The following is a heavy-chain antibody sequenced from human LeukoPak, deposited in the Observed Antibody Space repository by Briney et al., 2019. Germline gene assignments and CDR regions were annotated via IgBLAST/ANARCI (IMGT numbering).Heavy chain of an antibody. J-gene: IGHJ4*02. CDR3: ARSYCSGGSCYSRISGY. Sequence: GESLKISCKGSGYSFTSYWIGWVRQMPRKGLEWMGIIYPGDSDTRYSPSFQGQVTISADKSISTAYLQWSSLKASDTAMYYCARSYCSGGSCYSRISGYWGQGTLVTVSS. CDR1: GYSFTSYW. D-gene: IGHD2-15*01. V-gene: IGHV5-51*01. CDR2: IYPGDSDT.